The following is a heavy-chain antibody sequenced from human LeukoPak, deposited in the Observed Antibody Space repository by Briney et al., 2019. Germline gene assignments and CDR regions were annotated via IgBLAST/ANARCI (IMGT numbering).Heavy chain of an antibody. CDR3: ARGSTHYDVLTGYHYYFDY. D-gene: IGHD3-9*01. Sequence: GGSLRLSCAASGFTFSSYGMSWVRQARGKGLEWVSAISGSGGSTYYADSMKGRFTISRDNSKNTLYLQMNSLRAEDTAVYYCARGSTHYDVLTGYHYYFDYWGQGTLVTVSS. CDR2: ISGSGGST. J-gene: IGHJ4*02. V-gene: IGHV3-23*01. CDR1: GFTFSSYG.